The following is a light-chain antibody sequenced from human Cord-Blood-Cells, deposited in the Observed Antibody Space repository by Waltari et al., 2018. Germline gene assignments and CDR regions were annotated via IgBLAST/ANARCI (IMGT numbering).Light chain of an antibody. J-gene: IGLJ1*01. Sequence: QSALTQPASVSGSPGQSTTIPCTGTSSEVGSYNLVPWYQQHPGKAPKLMIYEGSKRPSGVSNRFSGSKSGNTASLTISGLQAEDEADYYCCSYAGSSTYVFGTGTKVTVL. CDR2: EGS. CDR3: CSYAGSSTYV. V-gene: IGLV2-23*01. CDR1: SSEVGSYNL.